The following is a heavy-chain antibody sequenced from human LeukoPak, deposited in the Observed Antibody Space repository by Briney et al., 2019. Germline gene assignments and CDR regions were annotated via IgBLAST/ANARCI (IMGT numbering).Heavy chain of an antibody. V-gene: IGHV3-74*01. Sequence: GGSLRLSCAASGFSFSSYWMHWVRQAPGKGLVWVSRINSDGSSTIYADSVKGRFTISRDNAKSTLYLQMNSLRAEDTALYYCTRGYVGIDYWGQGTLVTVSS. CDR2: INSDGSST. CDR1: GFSFSSYW. J-gene: IGHJ4*02. D-gene: IGHD5-12*01. CDR3: TRGYVGIDY.